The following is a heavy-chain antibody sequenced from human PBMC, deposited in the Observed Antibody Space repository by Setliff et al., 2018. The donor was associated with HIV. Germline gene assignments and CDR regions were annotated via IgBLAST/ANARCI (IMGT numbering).Heavy chain of an antibody. CDR3: ARSSRGSLRDLDY. D-gene: IGHD2-21*02. J-gene: IGHJ4*02. Sequence: PSQTLSLTCSVSDDSIRSSHWNWVRQPPGKGLEWIGCGYYSGITHYDPSLKSRVSISVDASKNQFSLRLNSVTVADTAVYFCARSSRGSLRDLDYWGPGTLVTVSS. CDR2: GYYSGIT. V-gene: IGHV4-59*08. CDR1: DDSIRSSH.